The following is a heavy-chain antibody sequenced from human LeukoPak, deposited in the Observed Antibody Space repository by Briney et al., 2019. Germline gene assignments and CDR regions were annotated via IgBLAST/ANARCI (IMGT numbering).Heavy chain of an antibody. Sequence: SETLSLTCAVSGISISTYYWRWIRQPAGKGLEWIGRIYTNGKTNYNPSLKSRVTMSVDTSKNQMSLKLNSVTAADTAMYYCARGGYSYATFDFWGHGTLVTVSS. V-gene: IGHV4-4*07. CDR2: IYTNGKT. CDR1: GISISTYY. J-gene: IGHJ4*01. CDR3: ARGGYSYATFDF. D-gene: IGHD5-18*01.